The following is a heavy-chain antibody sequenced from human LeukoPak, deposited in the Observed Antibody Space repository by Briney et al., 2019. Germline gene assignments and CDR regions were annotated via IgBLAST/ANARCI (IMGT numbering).Heavy chain of an antibody. Sequence: SETLSLTCTVSGGSISSSSYYWGWIRQPPGKGLEWIGSIYYSGGTYYNPSLKSRVTISVDTSKNQFSLKLSSVTAADTAVYYCARHHTSSGWYPNWFDPWGQGTLVTVSS. CDR2: IYYSGGT. J-gene: IGHJ5*02. V-gene: IGHV4-39*01. CDR1: GGSISSSSYY. D-gene: IGHD6-19*01. CDR3: ARHHTSSGWYPNWFDP.